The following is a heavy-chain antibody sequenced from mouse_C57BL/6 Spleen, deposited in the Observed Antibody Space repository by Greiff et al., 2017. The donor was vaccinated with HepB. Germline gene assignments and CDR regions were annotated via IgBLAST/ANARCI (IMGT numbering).Heavy chain of an antibody. CDR1: GYTFTSYW. D-gene: IGHD2-1*01. CDR2: IDPSDSYT. CDR3: ARGGDGNYVGYFDY. V-gene: IGHV1-59*01. Sequence: QVQLQQPGAELVRPGTSVKLSCKASGYTFTSYWMHWVKQRPGQGLEWIGVIDPSDSYTNYNQKFKGKATLTVDTSSSTAYMQLSSLTSEDSAVYYCARGGDGNYVGYFDYWGQGTTLTVSS. J-gene: IGHJ2*01.